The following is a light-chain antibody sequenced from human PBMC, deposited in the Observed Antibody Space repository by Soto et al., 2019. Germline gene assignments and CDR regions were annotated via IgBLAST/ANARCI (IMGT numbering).Light chain of an antibody. V-gene: IGKV3-15*01. Sequence: EIVMTQSPATLSVSLGERATLSCRASQSVSSNLAWYKQTPGQPPSLLIYGASARATGIPARFSGSGSGTEFTLTISSLQSEDFAVYYCQHYNNWPFTFGQGTKLEIK. CDR3: QHYNNWPFT. J-gene: IGKJ2*01. CDR1: QSVSSN. CDR2: GAS.